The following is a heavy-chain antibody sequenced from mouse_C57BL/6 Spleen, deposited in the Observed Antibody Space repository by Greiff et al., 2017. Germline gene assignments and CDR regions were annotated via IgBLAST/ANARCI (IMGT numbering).Heavy chain of an antibody. D-gene: IGHD2-4*01. V-gene: IGHV5-17*01. CDR1: GFTFSDYG. Sequence: EVKLVESGGGLVKPGGSLKLSCAASGFTFSDYGMHWVRQAPEKRLEWVAYISSGCSTIYYADTVTGRFTISRDNAKNTLFLQMTSLRSVDTAMYYCARSIYYDSDWFAYWGRGTLVTVSA. CDR2: ISSGCSTI. J-gene: IGHJ3*01. CDR3: ARSIYYDSDWFAY.